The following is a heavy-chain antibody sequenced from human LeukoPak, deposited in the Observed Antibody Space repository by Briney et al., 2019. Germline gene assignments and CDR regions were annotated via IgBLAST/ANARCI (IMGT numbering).Heavy chain of an antibody. J-gene: IGHJ4*02. CDR1: GGSISSYY. CDR3: ARFCSGGRCPDY. D-gene: IGHD2-15*01. CDR2: IYYSGST. V-gene: IGHV4-59*01. Sequence: SETLSLTCTVSGGSISSYYWTCIRHPPGKGLEWIGYIYYSGSTNYNPSLKSRVTISVDTSKNQFSLKLSSVTAADTAVYYCARFCSGGRCPDYWGQGTLVTVSS.